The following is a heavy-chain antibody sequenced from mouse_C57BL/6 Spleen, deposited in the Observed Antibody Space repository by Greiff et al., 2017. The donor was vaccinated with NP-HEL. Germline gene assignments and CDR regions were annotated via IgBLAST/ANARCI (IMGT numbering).Heavy chain of an antibody. J-gene: IGHJ3*01. V-gene: IGHV1-52*01. CDR2: IDPSDSET. D-gene: IGHD2-4*01. CDR1: GYTFTSYW. CDR3: ARGGGLDYDAWFAY. Sequence: VQLQQPGAELVRPGSSVKLSCKASGYTFTSYWMHWVKQRPIQGLEWIGNIDPSDSETHYNQKFKDKATLTVDKSSSTAYMQLSSLTSEDSAVYYCARGGGLDYDAWFAYWGQGTLVTVSA.